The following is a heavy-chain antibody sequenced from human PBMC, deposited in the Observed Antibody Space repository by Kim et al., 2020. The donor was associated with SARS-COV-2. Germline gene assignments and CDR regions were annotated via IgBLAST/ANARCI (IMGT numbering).Heavy chain of an antibody. J-gene: IGHJ5*02. V-gene: IGHV1-69*13. D-gene: IGHD2-2*02. CDR1: GGTFSSYA. CDR2: IIPIFGTA. CDR3: ASALWRGYCSSTSCYMNWFDP. Sequence: SVKVSCKASGGTFSSYAISWVRQAPGQGLEWMGGIIPIFGTANYAQKFQGRVTITADESTSTAYMELSSLRSEDTAVYYCASALWRGYCSSTSCYMNWFDPWGQGTLVTVSS.